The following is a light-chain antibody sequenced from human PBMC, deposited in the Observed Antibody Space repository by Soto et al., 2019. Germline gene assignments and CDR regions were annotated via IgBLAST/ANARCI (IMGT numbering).Light chain of an antibody. CDR3: QKYMNFWT. CDR1: QNVSSNL. Sequence: ELGLTQSPGTLALSPGECATLSCRASQNVSSNLLVWYQQHPGQAPRLLIYGASSRATGIPDRCSGSGCGTDFRLTIRRLEPGDFAVYYCQKYMNFWTFGQGTKVDIK. CDR2: GAS. V-gene: IGKV3-20*01. J-gene: IGKJ1*01.